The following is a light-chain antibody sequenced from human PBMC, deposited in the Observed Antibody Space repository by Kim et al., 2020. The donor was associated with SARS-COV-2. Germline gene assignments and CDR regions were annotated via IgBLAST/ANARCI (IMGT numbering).Light chain of an antibody. CDR3: NSRDNTENHWV. Sequence: SSELTQDPPVSVALGQTVRITCQGDSLRTHFASWYQKKPGQASVLVIYGRNNRPSGIPDRFSGSTSGNTASLTITGTQAEDEADYFCNSRDNTENHWVFGGGTTLTVL. J-gene: IGLJ3*02. V-gene: IGLV3-19*01. CDR2: GRN. CDR1: SLRTHF.